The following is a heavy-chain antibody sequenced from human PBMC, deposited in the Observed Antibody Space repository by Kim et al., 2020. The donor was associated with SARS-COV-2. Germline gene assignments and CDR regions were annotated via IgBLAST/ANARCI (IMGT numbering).Heavy chain of an antibody. J-gene: IGHJ6*02. Sequence: SVKGRFTISRDNSQNTVYLQMNSLRAEDTAVYYCAKDLFYSYGYYYGMDVWGQGTTVTVSS. V-gene: IGHV3-30*02. CDR3: AKDLFYSYGYYYGMDV. D-gene: IGHD5-18*01.